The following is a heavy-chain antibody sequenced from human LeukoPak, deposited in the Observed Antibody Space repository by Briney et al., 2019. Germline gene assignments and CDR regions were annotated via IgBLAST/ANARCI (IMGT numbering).Heavy chain of an antibody. CDR3: AKQARVVPAASADY. V-gene: IGHV3-23*01. CDR1: GFTFSSYA. Sequence: GGSLRLSCAASGFTFSSYAMSWVRQAPGKGLEWVSAISGSGGSTYYADSVKGLFTISRDNSKNTLYLQMNSLRAEDTAVYYCAKQARVVPAASADYWGQGTLVTVSS. CDR2: ISGSGGST. D-gene: IGHD2-2*01. J-gene: IGHJ4*02.